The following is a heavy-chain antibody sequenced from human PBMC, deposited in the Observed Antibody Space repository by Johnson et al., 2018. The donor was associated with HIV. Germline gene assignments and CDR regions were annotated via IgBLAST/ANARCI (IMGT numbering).Heavy chain of an antibody. CDR1: GFTVSSNY. Sequence: QVQLLESGGGLIQPGGSLRLSSAASGFTVSSNYMNWVRQAPGKGLAWVAIIRYDGSNKHYADSVKGRSIIPRDNSKNTLYPQMNSLRPEDTAVYYCARACRDGYTCDVYDIWGQGTMVTVSS. CDR3: ARACRDGYTCDVYDI. J-gene: IGHJ3*02. V-gene: IGHV3-33*08. D-gene: IGHD5-24*01. CDR2: IRYDGSNK.